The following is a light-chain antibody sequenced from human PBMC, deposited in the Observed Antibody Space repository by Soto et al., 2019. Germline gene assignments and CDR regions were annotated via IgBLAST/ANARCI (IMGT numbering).Light chain of an antibody. Sequence: EIVMTQSPYTLSVSPGERATLSCRASQSVSTNLAWYQQRPGQPPRLLMSGASTMATSIPARFSRGGSGTEFTLAILSLQSQAFAVYYRQQYNKWHPWTFGQGTKVEIK. CDR1: QSVSTN. V-gene: IGKV3-15*01. J-gene: IGKJ1*01. CDR3: QQYNKWHPWT. CDR2: GAS.